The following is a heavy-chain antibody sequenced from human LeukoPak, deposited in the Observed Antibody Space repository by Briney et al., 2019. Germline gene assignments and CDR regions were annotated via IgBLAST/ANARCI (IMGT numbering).Heavy chain of an antibody. CDR1: GFTFSSYG. D-gene: IGHD3-3*01. V-gene: IGHV3-30*02. CDR3: AKDRTIFGVVNWLDP. CDR2: IRYDGSNK. Sequence: GGSLRLSCAASGFTFSSYGMHWVRQAPGKGLEWVAFIRYDGSNKYYADSVKGRFTISRDNSKNTLYLQMNSLRAEDTAVYYCAKDRTIFGVVNWLDPWGQGTLVTVSS. J-gene: IGHJ5*02.